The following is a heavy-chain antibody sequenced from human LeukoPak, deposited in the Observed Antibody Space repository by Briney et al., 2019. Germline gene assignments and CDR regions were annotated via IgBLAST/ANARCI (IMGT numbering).Heavy chain of an antibody. Sequence: SETLSLTCTVSGASISSNNYYWGWVRQPPGKGLEWIGRIYTSGSTNYNPSLKSRVTMSVDTSKNQFSLKLSSVTAADTAVYYCARTPTFEWELLAHDAFDIWGQGTMVTVSS. CDR3: ARTPTFEWELLAHDAFDI. V-gene: IGHV4-61*05. J-gene: IGHJ3*02. CDR1: GASISSNNYY. D-gene: IGHD1-26*01. CDR2: IYTSGST.